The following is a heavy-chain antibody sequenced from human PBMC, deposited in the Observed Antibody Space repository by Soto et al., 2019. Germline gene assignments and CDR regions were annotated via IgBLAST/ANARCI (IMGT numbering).Heavy chain of an antibody. CDR2: IIWNSGSL. V-gene: IGHV3-9*01. CDR1: GFTFIVFA. J-gene: IGHJ3*02. Sequence: GGSLRLPCAAPGFTFIVFAINWVRQAPGKGLEWVSGIIWNSGSLGYAAAVKGRFTISTDNAKNSLYLQMNSLRAEDTALYYCAKDLRDYVGAFDIWGQGTMVTVSS. D-gene: IGHD4-17*01. CDR3: AKDLRDYVGAFDI.